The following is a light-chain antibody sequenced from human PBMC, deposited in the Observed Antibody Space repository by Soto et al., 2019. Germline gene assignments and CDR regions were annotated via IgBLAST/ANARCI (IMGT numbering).Light chain of an antibody. V-gene: IGLV2-14*01. CDR2: EVT. CDR3: SSYTLGGVV. CDR1: SSDVGGYNY. J-gene: IGLJ2*01. Sequence: QSVLTQPASVSGSPGQSIAISCTGTSSDVGGYNYVSWYQQHPGKAPKLMIYEVTNRPSGVSNRFSGSKSGNTASLTISGLQAEDEADYYCSSYTLGGVVLGGGTKLTVL.